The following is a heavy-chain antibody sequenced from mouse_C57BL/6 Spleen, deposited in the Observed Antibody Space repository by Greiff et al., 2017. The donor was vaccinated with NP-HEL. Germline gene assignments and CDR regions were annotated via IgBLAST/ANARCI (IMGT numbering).Heavy chain of an antibody. D-gene: IGHD1-1*01. V-gene: IGHV1-82*01. J-gene: IGHJ2*01. CDR1: GYAFSSSW. CDR2: IYPGDGDT. Sequence: QVTLKESGPELVKPGASVKISCKASGYAFSSSWMNWVKQRPGKGLEWIGRIYPGDGDTNYNGKFKGKATLTADNSSSTAYMQLSSLTSEDSAVYFCADYYGSTGYWGQGTTLTVSS. CDR3: ADYYGSTGY.